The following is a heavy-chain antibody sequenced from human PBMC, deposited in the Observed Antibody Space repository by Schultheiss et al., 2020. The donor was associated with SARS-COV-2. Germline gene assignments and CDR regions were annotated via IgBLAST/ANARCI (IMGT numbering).Heavy chain of an antibody. D-gene: IGHD3-16*01. Sequence: GASLKISCAASGFTFTNAWMNWVRQAPGKGLEWVGRIKSKTDGGATDYAAPVKGRFTISRDDSKNTLHLQMNSLRAEDTAVYYCARNYGPYDYWGQGTLVTVSS. J-gene: IGHJ4*02. CDR2: IKSKTDGGAT. CDR1: GFTFTNAW. CDR3: ARNYGPYDY. V-gene: IGHV3-15*07.